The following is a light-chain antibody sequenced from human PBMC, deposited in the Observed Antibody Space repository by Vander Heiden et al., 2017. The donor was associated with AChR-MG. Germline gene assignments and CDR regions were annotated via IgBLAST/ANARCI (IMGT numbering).Light chain of an antibody. V-gene: IGKV1-39*01. CDR1: QSISTY. CDR2: GAS. Sequence: DIQVTQSPSSLSASVGDRVTITCRASQSISTYLNWYQQKPGQAPNLLIYGASNLQSGVPSRFSGGGSGTDFTLTITSLQPEDLATYYCPQTDSAPTFGGGTKVEI. CDR3: PQTDSAPT. J-gene: IGKJ4*01.